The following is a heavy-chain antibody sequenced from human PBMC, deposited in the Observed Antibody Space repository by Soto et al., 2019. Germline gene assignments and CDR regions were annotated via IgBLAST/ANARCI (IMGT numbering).Heavy chain of an antibody. J-gene: IGHJ5*02. CDR3: ARDQSWFDP. CDR1: GGSISSSS. Sequence: PSETLSLTCTVSGGSISSSSWGWIRHPPGKGLEWVGHIFYSGSTNYNPSLESRVTISVDTSKNQFSLELSSVTAADTAVYYCARDQSWFDPWGQGTLVTVSS. V-gene: IGHV4-59*13. CDR2: IFYSGST.